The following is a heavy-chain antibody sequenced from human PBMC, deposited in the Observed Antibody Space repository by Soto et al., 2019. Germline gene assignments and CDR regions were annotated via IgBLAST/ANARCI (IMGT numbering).Heavy chain of an antibody. CDR1: GFTFKKYA. CDR2: ISGKDGST. J-gene: IGHJ6*01. CDR3: VKDWTGDTCPCMDV. V-gene: IGHV3-23*01. Sequence: EVQLLESGGGLVQPGGSLRLSCAASGFTFKKYAMTWVRQAPGKGLEWVSTISGKDGSTYYADSVKGRFTISRDNSKNALYLQMSRLRAEDTALYYCVKDWTGDTCPCMDVWGQGTTVTVSS. D-gene: IGHD2-8*02.